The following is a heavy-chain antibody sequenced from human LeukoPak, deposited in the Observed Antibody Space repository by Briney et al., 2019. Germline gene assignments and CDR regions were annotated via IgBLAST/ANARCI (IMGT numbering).Heavy chain of an antibody. V-gene: IGHV2-5*01. CDR2: IYWNDDK. D-gene: IGHD2-2*01. CDR1: GFSLTSSGVG. CDR3: AHTHVPATADSFDY. Sequence: SGPTLVKPTQTLTLTCTFSGFSLTSSGVGVAWIRQPPGKALEWLALIYWNDDKRYSPSLKSRLTITKDPSKNQVVLTMTNMEPIDTATYSCAHTHVPATADSFDYWGQGTLVTASS. J-gene: IGHJ4*02.